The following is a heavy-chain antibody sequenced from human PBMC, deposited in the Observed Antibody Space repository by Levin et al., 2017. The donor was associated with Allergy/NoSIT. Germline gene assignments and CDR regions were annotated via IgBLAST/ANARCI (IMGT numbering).Heavy chain of an antibody. V-gene: IGHV3-9*01. CDR1: GFTFDDYA. CDR2: ISWNSGSI. J-gene: IGHJ5*02. Sequence: RSGGSLRLSCAASGFTFDDYAMHWVRQAPGKGLEWVSGISWNSGSIGYADSVKGRFTISRDNAKNSLYLQMNSLRAEDTALYYCAKSLTGTLEYNWFDPWGQGTLVTVSS. CDR3: AKSLTGTLEYNWFDP. D-gene: IGHD1-20*01.